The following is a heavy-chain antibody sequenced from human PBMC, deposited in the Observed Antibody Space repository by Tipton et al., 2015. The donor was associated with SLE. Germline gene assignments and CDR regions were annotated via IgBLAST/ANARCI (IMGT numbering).Heavy chain of an antibody. J-gene: IGHJ1*01. V-gene: IGHV4-4*08. CDR1: GDFTNAYY. CDR3: ARRCCIGAAGTGHFQL. D-gene: IGHD6-13*01. CDR2: IYRSGSPIYNPT. Sequence: TLSLTCSVSGDFTNAYYWNWIRQPPGKGLEWIGWIYRSGSPIYNPTTYNPSLKSRVTISIATSRNHFSLQVSSVTAADTAVYYCARRCCIGAAGTGHFQLWSQGTLVTVSS.